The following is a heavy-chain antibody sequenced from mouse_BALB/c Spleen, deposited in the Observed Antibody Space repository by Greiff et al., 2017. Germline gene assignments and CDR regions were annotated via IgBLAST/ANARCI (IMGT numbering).Heavy chain of an antibody. CDR1: GFTFSDFY. CDR3: ARVYYDDDEGYFDV. D-gene: IGHD2-4*01. CDR2: SRNKANDYTT. V-gene: IGHV7-1*02. Sequence: EVKLVESGGGLVQPGGSLRLSCATSGFTFSDFYMEWVRQPPGKRLEWIAASRNKANDYTTEYSASVKGRFIVSRDTSQSILYLQMNALRAEDTAIYYCARVYYDDDEGYFDVWGAGTTVTVSS. J-gene: IGHJ1*01.